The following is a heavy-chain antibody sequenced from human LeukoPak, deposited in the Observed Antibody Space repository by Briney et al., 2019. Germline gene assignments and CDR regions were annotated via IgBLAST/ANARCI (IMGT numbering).Heavy chain of an antibody. Sequence: SETLSLTCAVYGGSFSGYYWSWIRQPPGKGLEWIGEVNHSGSTNYNPSLKSRVTISVDTSKNQFSLKLSSVTAADTAVYYCARVYSNPTINWFDPWGQGTLVTVSS. CDR1: GGSFSGYY. CDR3: ARVYSNPTINWFDP. D-gene: IGHD4-11*01. CDR2: VNHSGST. J-gene: IGHJ5*02. V-gene: IGHV4-34*01.